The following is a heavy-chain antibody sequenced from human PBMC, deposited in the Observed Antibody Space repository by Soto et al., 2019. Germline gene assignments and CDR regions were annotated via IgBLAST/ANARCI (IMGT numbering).Heavy chain of an antibody. CDR3: PRDLGSTTPHYYYGMDV. J-gene: IGHJ6*02. CDR1: GVTFSDYY. CDR2: ISSSGSTI. V-gene: IGHV3-11*01. Sequence: GSLIVSWASSGVTFSDYYMSLILQAPGKGLEWVSYISSSGSTIYYADSVKGRFTISRDNAKNSLYLQMNSLRAEDTAVYYCPRDLGSTTPHYYYGMDVWGQGTTVTVSS. D-gene: IGHD2-15*01.